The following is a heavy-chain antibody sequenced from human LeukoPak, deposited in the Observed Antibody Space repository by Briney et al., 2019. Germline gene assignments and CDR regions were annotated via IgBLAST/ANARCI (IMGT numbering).Heavy chain of an antibody. CDR1: GGSISIYY. CDR3: ARSSSRGATNLDY. Sequence: SETLSLTCTVSGGSISIYYWSWIRQPPGKGLEWIGYIYYSGSTNYSPSLKSRVTISVDTSKNQFSLKLSSVTAADTAVYYCARSSSRGATNLDYSGQGTLVTVSS. CDR2: IYYSGST. J-gene: IGHJ4*02. V-gene: IGHV4-59*01. D-gene: IGHD1-26*01.